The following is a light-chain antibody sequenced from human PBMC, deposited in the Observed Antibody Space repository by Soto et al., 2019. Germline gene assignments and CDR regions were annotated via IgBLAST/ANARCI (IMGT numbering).Light chain of an antibody. J-gene: IGLJ2*01. CDR2: LNSDGSH. V-gene: IGLV4-69*01. CDR1: SGHSSYA. CDR3: QTWVTGIQV. Sequence: QLVLTQSPSASASLGASVKLTCTLSSGHSSYAIAWHQQQPEKGPRYLMKLNSDGSHSKGDGIPDRFSGSSSGAERYLTISSLQSEDEADYYCQTWVTGIQVFGGGNKLTVL.